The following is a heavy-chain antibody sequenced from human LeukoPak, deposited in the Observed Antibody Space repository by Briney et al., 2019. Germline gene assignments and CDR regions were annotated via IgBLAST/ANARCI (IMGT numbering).Heavy chain of an antibody. V-gene: IGHV1-69*13. CDR3: ARGRDGYNLDALQAFDI. Sequence: ASVKVSCKASGGTFSSYAISWMRQAPGQGLEWMGGIILIFGTANYAQKFQGRVTITADESTSTAYMELSSLRSEDTAVYYCARGRDGYNLDALQAFDIWGQGTMVTVSS. CDR2: IILIFGTA. CDR1: GGTFSSYA. J-gene: IGHJ3*02. D-gene: IGHD5-24*01.